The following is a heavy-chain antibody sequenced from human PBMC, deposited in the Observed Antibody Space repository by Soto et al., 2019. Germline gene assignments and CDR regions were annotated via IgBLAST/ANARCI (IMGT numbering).Heavy chain of an antibody. V-gene: IGHV3-30*02. Sequence: QVQLVESGGGVVQPGRSLRLSCAASGFTFSNYDIQRVRQAPGKGLEWVAFIRYDGSDKYYADSVKGRFTISKDNSKNTLFLQMDSLRAEDTAVYYCATGGGGLLWFGEPPYWGQGTLVTVSS. CDR2: IRYDGSDK. D-gene: IGHD3-10*01. CDR3: ATGGGGLLWFGEPPY. CDR1: GFTFSNYD. J-gene: IGHJ4*02.